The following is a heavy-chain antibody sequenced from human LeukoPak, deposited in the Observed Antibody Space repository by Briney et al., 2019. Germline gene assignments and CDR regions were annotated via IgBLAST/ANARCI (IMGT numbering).Heavy chain of an antibody. D-gene: IGHD3-3*01. Sequence: PGGSLRLSRAGSGFTFRNYWMSWVRQAPGKGLEWVANIRQDGSEKNYVDSVKGRFTISRDDAKTSLYLQMNSLRAEDTALYYCERLSTVDFWSPFDYWGQGTLVTVSS. CDR3: ERLSTVDFWSPFDY. CDR2: IRQDGSEK. CDR1: GFTFRNYW. J-gene: IGHJ4*02. V-gene: IGHV3-7*05.